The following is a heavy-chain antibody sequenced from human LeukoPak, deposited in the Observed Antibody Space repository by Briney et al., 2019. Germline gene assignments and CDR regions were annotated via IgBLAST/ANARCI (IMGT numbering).Heavy chain of an antibody. V-gene: IGHV3-23*01. CDR3: AKDQSYYNWFDP. Sequence: PGGSLTLSCAASGFTFSSYAMTWVRQAPGKGREWGSSIDANGVATFYAESVKGRFIISRDNAKNTVGLQMHSLTAEDTAVYYCAKDQSYYNWFDPWGQGTLVTVSS. CDR2: IDANGVAT. J-gene: IGHJ5*02. D-gene: IGHD3-10*01. CDR1: GFTFSSYA.